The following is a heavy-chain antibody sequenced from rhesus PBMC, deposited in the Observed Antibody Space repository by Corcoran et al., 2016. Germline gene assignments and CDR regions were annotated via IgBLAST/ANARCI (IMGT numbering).Heavy chain of an antibody. J-gene: IGHJ2*01. V-gene: IGHV1S2*01. Sequence: QVQLVQSGAEVKQPGSSVKVSCKASGYTFTDYYMHWVRQAPRQGLAWMGWINPYNGNTKYAQNVQGRVNMARDTSTSTAYMELSRLRSEDTAVEYGASGSSYVNDWYFDLWGPGTPITISS. D-gene: IGHD4-29*01. CDR3: ASGSSYVNDWYFDL. CDR2: INPYNGNT. CDR1: GYTFTDYY.